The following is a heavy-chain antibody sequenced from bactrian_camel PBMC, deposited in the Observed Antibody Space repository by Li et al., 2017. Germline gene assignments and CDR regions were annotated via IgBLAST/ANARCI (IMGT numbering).Heavy chain of an antibody. J-gene: IGHJ4*01. D-gene: IGHD2*01. V-gene: IGHV3S6*01. Sequence: HVQLVESGGGLVQPGGSLRLSCSAGAFTSMYWWMGWVRQTPGKGLEWVSTLKWDGTDTYYADSVKGRFVISRDIAKNTLYLQMNSLKPEDTAVYYCARDPAGAGYYGRGTQVTVS. CDR2: LKWDGTDT. CDR1: AFTSMYWW.